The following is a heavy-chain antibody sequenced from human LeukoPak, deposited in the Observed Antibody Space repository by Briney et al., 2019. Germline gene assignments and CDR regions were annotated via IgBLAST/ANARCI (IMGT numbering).Heavy chain of an antibody. J-gene: IGHJ4*02. CDR1: GFTVSSNY. CDR2: IYSGGST. Sequence: PGGSLRLSCAASGFTVSSNYMSWVRPAPGKGPEWVSVIYSGGSTYYADSVKGRFTISRDNSKNTLYLQMNSLRAEDTAVYYCARSRWFGEFYPLPFDYWGQGTLVTVSS. CDR3: ARSRWFGEFYPLPFDY. D-gene: IGHD3-10*01. V-gene: IGHV3-53*01.